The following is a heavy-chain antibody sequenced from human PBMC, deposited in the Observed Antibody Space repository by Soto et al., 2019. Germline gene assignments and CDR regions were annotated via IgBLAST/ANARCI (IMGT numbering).Heavy chain of an antibody. CDR1: S. D-gene: IGHD3-10*01. CDR3: ARGCIRNYYYYMDV. J-gene: IGHJ6*03. CDR2: ISSSSSYI. Sequence: SSNCIIKNPRKGLEWVSSISSSSSYIYYADSVKGRFTMYRDNAKNSLYLQMNSLRAEDTAVYYYARGCIRNYYYYMDVWGKGTTVTVSS. V-gene: IGHV3-21*01.